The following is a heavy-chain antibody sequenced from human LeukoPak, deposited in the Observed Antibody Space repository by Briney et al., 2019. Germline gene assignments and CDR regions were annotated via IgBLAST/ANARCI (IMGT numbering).Heavy chain of an antibody. J-gene: IGHJ6*03. D-gene: IGHD3-3*01. Sequence: GASVKVSCKASGYTFTSYGISWVRQAPGQGLEWMGWISAYNGNTNYAQKLQGRLTMTTDTSTSTAYMELRSLRSDDTAVYYCARVVRNFSYYYYMDVWGKGTTVTVSS. CDR2: ISAYNGNT. CDR1: GYTFTSYG. CDR3: ARVVRNFSYYYYMDV. V-gene: IGHV1-18*01.